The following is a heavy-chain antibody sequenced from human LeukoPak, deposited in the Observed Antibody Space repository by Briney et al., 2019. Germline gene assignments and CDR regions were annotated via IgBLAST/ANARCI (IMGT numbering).Heavy chain of an antibody. CDR3: ARGVEPLAANTLAY. V-gene: IGHV3-23*03. D-gene: IGHD1-14*01. J-gene: IGHJ4*02. CDR2: LYSDGNT. Sequence: GGSLRLSCAASGFTFSSYAMTWVRQAPGKGLEWVSVLYSDGNTKYADSVRGRFTISRDNSKNTLYLEMNSLSPDDTAVYYCARGVEPLAANTLAYWGQGTLVTVSS. CDR1: GFTFSSYA.